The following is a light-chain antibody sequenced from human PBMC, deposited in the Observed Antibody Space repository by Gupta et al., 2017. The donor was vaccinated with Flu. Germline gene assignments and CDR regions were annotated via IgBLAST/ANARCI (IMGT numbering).Light chain of an antibody. Sequence: IVLPQSPGPLSLSPGERATFSCRASQSVSSSYLAWYQQKPGQAPRLLIYGASSRATGIPERFSGSGSGTDFTLTISRLDPEDFAVYYCQQYGSTPSTFGQGTKVDIK. CDR3: QQYGSTPST. J-gene: IGKJ1*01. CDR2: GAS. V-gene: IGKV3-20*01. CDR1: QSVSSSY.